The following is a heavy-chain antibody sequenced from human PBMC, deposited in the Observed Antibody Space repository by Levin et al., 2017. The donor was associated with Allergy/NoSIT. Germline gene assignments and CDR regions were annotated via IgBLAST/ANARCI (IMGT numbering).Heavy chain of an antibody. D-gene: IGHD3-3*01. CDR1: GGSISSGGYS. Sequence: LRLSCAVSGGSISSGGYSWSWIRQPPGKGLEWIGYIYHSGSTYYNPSLKSRVTISVDRSKNQFSLKLSSVTAADTAVYYCARGRRSAAFDIWGQGTMVTVSS. CDR3: ARGRRSAAFDI. J-gene: IGHJ3*02. V-gene: IGHV4-30-2*01. CDR2: IYHSGST.